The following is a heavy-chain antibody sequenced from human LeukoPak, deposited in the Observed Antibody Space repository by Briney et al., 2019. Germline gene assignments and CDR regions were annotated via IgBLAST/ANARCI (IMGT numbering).Heavy chain of an antibody. D-gene: IGHD3-16*02. CDR3: ARRIMITFGGVIGSFDY. CDR1: GYTLTGYY. CDR2: INPNSGGT. V-gene: IGHV1-2*02. J-gene: IGHJ4*02. Sequence: ASVKVSCKASGYTLTGYYMHWVRQAPGQGLEWMGRINPNSGGTNYAQKFKGRVTMTRDTSISTAYMELTRLRSDDTAVYYCARRIMITFGGVIGSFDYWGQGTLVTVSS.